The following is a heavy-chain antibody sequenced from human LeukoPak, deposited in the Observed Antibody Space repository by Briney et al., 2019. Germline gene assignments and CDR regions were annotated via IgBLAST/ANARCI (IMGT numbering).Heavy chain of an antibody. V-gene: IGHV1-2*06. J-gene: IGHJ4*02. CDR1: GYTFTGYY. D-gene: IGHD6-6*01. CDR3: ARPYSSSAFDY. CDR2: INPNSSGT. Sequence: GASVKVSCKASGYTFTGYYMRWVRQAPGQGLEWMGRINPNSSGTNYAQKFQGRVTMTRDTSISTAYMELSRLRSDDTAVYYCARPYSSSAFDYWGQGTLVTVSS.